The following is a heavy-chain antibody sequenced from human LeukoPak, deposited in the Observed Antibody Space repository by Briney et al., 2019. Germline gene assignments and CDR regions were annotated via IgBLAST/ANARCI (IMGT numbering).Heavy chain of an antibody. CDR3: ARERFYSASRRFDA. J-gene: IGHJ5*02. CDR1: GGSFSGYY. D-gene: IGHD1-26*01. V-gene: IGHV4-34*01. CDR2: INHSGST. Sequence: PSETLSLTCAAYGGSFSGYYWSWIRQPPGKGLEWIGEINHSGSTNYNPSQKSRVTISVDTAKNQFSLKLSSVTAEDTAVYYCARERFYSASRRFDAWGEGSLVTVFS.